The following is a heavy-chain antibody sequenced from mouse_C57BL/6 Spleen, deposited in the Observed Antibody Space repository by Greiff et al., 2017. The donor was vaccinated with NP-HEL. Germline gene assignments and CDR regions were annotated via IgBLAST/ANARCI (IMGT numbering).Heavy chain of an antibody. V-gene: IGHV5-4*01. J-gene: IGHJ2*01. CDR2: ISDGGSYT. Sequence: EVQLVESGGGLVKPGGSLKLSCAASGFTFSSYAMSWVRQTPEKRLEWVANISDGGSYTYYPDNVKGRFTISRDNAKNNLYLQMSNLKSEDTAMYYCARANCDYFDYWGQGTTLTVSA. CDR1: GFTFSSYA. CDR3: ARANCDYFDY. D-gene: IGHD4-1*01.